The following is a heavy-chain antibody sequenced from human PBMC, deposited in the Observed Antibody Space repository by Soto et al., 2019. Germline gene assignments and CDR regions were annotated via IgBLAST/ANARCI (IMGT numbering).Heavy chain of an antibody. V-gene: IGHV3-21*01. J-gene: IGHJ4*02. D-gene: IGHD3-9*01. CDR2: ISSSGSYI. CDR1: GFTFSSYS. CDR3: ARDSGTYYDFLTGYRGTPAW. Sequence: PGGSLRLSCAASGFTFSSYSMNWVRQAPGKGLEWVSLISSSGSYIYYADSVKGRFTISRDNAKNSLFLQMNSLRAEDTAVYYCARDSGTYYDFLTGYRGTPAWWGQGTLVTVSS.